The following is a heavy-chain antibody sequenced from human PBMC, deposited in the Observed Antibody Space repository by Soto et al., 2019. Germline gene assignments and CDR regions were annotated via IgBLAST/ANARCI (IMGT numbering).Heavy chain of an antibody. J-gene: IGHJ4*02. CDR2: INAGNGNT. CDR1: GYTFTSYA. V-gene: IGHV1-3*01. Sequence: QVQLVQSGAEVKKPGASVKVSCKASGYTFTSYAIHWVRQAPGQRLEWMGWINAGNGNTKYSQKFQDRVTITRDTSTSTLYLELSTLRSEDTAVSYCARNLGSTPDYWGQGTLVTVSS. D-gene: IGHD2-15*01. CDR3: ARNLGSTPDY.